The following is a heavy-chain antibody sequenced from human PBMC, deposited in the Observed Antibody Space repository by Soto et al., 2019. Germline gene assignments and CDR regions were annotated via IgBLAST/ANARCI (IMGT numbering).Heavy chain of an antibody. V-gene: IGHV3-74*01. CDR3: ARDMNTYGYGLFDY. J-gene: IGHJ4*01. CDR2: IDMDGSST. Sequence: PGGSLRLSCAAAGFTFSSDWMHWVRQAPGKGLVWISRIDMDGSSTSYADSVKGRFTISRDNAKNSLYLQMNSLRAEDTAVYYCARDMNTYGYGLFDYWGQGTLVTVSS. CDR1: GFTFSSDW. D-gene: IGHD5-18*01.